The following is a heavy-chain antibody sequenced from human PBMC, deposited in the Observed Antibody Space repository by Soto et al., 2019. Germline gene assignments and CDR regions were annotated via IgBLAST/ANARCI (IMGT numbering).Heavy chain of an antibody. Sequence: QVQLVESGGGVVQPGRSLRLSCAASGFTFSSYGMHWVRQAPGKGLEWVAVIWYDGSNKYYADSVKGRFTISRDNSKNTLYLQMNSLRAEDTAVYYCAREKSSSWGGPEDYYGMDVWGQGTTVTVSS. J-gene: IGHJ6*02. D-gene: IGHD6-13*01. V-gene: IGHV3-33*01. CDR1: GFTFSSYG. CDR2: IWYDGSNK. CDR3: AREKSSSWGGPEDYYGMDV.